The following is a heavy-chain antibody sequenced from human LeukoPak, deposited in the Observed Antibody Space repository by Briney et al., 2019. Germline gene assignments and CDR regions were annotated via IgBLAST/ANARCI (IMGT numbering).Heavy chain of an antibody. CDR2: ISSSGSTI. Sequence: GGSLRLSCAASGFTFSSYEMNWVRQAPGKGLEWVSYISSSGSTIYYADSVKGRFTISRDNAKNSLYLQMNSLRAEDTAVYYCARGIAAAGNRPFDYWGQGTLVTVSS. CDR3: ARGIAAAGNRPFDY. J-gene: IGHJ4*02. V-gene: IGHV3-48*03. D-gene: IGHD6-13*01. CDR1: GFTFSSYE.